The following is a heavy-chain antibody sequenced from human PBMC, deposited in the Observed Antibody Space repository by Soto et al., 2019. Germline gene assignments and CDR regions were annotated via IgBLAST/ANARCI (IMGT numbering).Heavy chain of an antibody. CDR3: ASREWPEEADVDI. Sequence: PGESLKLSCKGSGYRFTRYWISRVRQMPGKGLEWMGRTDPSDSYTNYSPSFQGHVTISADKSISTAYLQWSSLKASDTAMYYCASREWPEEADVDIWGQGTMVTVSS. J-gene: IGHJ3*02. CDR1: GYRFTRYW. V-gene: IGHV5-10-1*01. CDR2: TDPSDSYT. D-gene: IGHD3-3*01.